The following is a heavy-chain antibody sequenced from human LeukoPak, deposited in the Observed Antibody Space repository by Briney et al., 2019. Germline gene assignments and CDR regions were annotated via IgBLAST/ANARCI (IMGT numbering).Heavy chain of an antibody. CDR2: IISSGSYI. Sequence: PGGSLRLSCAASGFTFSSYTINWVRQAPGKGLEWVSSIISSGSYIYYADSVKGRLTISRDNAKNSLYLQMNSLRAEDTAVYYCARVRKSSSWYYYFDYWGQGTLVTVSS. J-gene: IGHJ4*02. CDR3: ARVRKSSSWYYYFDY. CDR1: GFTFSSYT. V-gene: IGHV3-21*01. D-gene: IGHD6-13*01.